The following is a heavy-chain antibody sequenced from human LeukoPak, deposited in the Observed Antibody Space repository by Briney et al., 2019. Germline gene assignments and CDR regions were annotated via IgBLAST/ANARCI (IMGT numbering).Heavy chain of an antibody. CDR1: GFTFSRSA. D-gene: IGHD5-12*01. Sequence: GRSLRLSCAASGFTFSRSALHWVRQAPGKGLEWVAVISYDGSSKYYGDSVKDRFTISRDNSKNTVYLQMNSLRAEDTAVYYCARLTAYSGYDLTDYWGQGTLVTVSS. V-gene: IGHV3-30*04. CDR2: ISYDGSSK. J-gene: IGHJ4*02. CDR3: ARLTAYSGYDLTDY.